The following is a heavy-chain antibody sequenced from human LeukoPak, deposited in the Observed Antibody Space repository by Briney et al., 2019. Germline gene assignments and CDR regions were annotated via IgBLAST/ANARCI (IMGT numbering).Heavy chain of an antibody. V-gene: IGHV1-8*03. D-gene: IGHD3-3*01. Sequence: ASVKVSCKASGYTFTSYDINWVRQATGQGLEWMGWMNPNSGNTGYAQKFQGRVTITRNTSISTAYMELSSLRSEDTAVYYCARSFVNFLEGKSLMDYWGQGTLVTVSS. CDR1: GYTFTSYD. J-gene: IGHJ4*02. CDR2: MNPNSGNT. CDR3: ARSFVNFLEGKSLMDY.